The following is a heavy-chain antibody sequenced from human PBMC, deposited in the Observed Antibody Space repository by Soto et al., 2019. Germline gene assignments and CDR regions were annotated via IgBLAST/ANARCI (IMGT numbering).Heavy chain of an antibody. V-gene: IGHV1-46*01. CDR1: GYTFTSYY. D-gene: IGHD3-22*01. CDR2: ISPSGGST. CDR3: ARGEIDSSGYYHILFDY. Sequence: GASVKVSCKASGYTFTSYYIHWVRQAPGQGLEWMGIISPSGGSTSYAQKFQGRVTMTRDTSTSTVYMELSSLRSEDTAVYYCARGEIDSSGYYHILFDYWGQGTLVTVS. J-gene: IGHJ4*02.